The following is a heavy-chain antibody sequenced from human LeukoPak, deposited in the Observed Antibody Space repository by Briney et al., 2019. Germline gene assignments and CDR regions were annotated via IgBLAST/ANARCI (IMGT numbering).Heavy chain of an antibody. CDR1: GFTFSTYG. CDR3: AKDQEGPSLNWYFDL. CDR2: ERNDGSDK. Sequence: SGGSLRLSCAASGFTFSTYGMHWVRQAPGKGLEWVAFERNDGSDKYYADSVKGRFSVSRDNSKNTVSLQMNSLREDDTAIYYCAKDQEGPSLNWYFDLWGRGTLVTVSS. J-gene: IGHJ2*01. V-gene: IGHV3-30*02.